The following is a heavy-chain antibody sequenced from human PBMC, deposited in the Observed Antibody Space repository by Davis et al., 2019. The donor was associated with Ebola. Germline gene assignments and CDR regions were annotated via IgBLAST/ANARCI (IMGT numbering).Heavy chain of an antibody. CDR2: ISSSSSTI. CDR1: GFTFSSYS. J-gene: IGHJ4*02. D-gene: IGHD1-26*01. Sequence: GESLKISCAASGFTFSSYSMNWVRQAPGKGLEWVSYISSSSSTIYYADSVKGRFTISRDNAKNSLYLQMNSLRDEDTAVYYCARDGSGSYYGYYFDYWGQGTLVTVSS. V-gene: IGHV3-48*02. CDR3: ARDGSGSYYGYYFDY.